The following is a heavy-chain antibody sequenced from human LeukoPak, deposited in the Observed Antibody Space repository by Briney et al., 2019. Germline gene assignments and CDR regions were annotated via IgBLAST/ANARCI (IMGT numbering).Heavy chain of an antibody. J-gene: IGHJ4*02. V-gene: IGHV3-74*01. CDR1: GFTFSTYE. Sequence: PGGSLRLSCAASGFTFSTYEMNWVRQAPGQGLVWVSIINTDTRGTYYADSVKGRFTISRDNAKNTLYLQMNSLRAEDTAVYYCARAGAYHFDNWGQGTLVTVSS. CDR3: ARAGAYHFDN. D-gene: IGHD3-16*01. CDR2: INTDTRGT.